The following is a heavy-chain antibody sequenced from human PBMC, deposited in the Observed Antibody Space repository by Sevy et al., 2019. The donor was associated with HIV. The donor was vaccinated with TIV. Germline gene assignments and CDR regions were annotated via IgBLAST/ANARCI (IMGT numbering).Heavy chain of an antibody. Sequence: GGSLRLSCVASEFTLSSYCMNWVRQAPGKGLEWMSSISSSRAAIYYVHSVKGRFTISRDNAKNSLYLQMNSLRDEDTSGYCCASRSQCSNCVCAFDYWGQGTLVTVSS. D-gene: IGHD2-8*01. CDR3: ASRSQCSNCVCAFDY. CDR1: EFTLSSYC. J-gene: IGHJ4*02. V-gene: IGHV3-48*02. CDR2: ISSSRAAI.